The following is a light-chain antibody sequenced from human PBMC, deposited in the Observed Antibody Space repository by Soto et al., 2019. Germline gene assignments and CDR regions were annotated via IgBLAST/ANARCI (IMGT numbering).Light chain of an antibody. CDR1: SSDVGGDNY. Sequence: HSARSQALSGCGSPGQSVTLSSTRTSSDVGGDNYVSWYQQHPGKAPKLMIYEVSKRPSGVPDRFSGSKSGNTASLTVSGLQAEDEADYYCSSYAGSNNLVFGTGPKVTVL. CDR2: EVS. J-gene: IGLJ1*01. CDR3: SSYAGSNNLV. V-gene: IGLV2-8*01.